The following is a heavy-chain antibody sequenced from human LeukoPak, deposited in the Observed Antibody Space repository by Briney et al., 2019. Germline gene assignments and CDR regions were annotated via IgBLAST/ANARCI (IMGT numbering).Heavy chain of an antibody. D-gene: IGHD3-10*01. CDR2: ISRSGDTT. CDR1: GFTFSSFA. CDR3: ARDSYYGSGSYHLYYYYGMDV. Sequence: GGSLRLSCAASGFTFSSFAMNWVRQAPGKGLEWVSSISRSGDTTYYAASVKGRLTISRDNAKNSLYLQMNSLRAEDTAVYYCARDSYYGSGSYHLYYYYGMDVWGQGTTVTVSS. V-gene: IGHV3-23*01. J-gene: IGHJ6*02.